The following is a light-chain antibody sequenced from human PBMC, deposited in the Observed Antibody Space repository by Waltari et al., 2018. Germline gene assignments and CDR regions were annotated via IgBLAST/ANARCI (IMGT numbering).Light chain of an antibody. V-gene: IGLV4-69*01. CDR1: SGHSSNV. J-gene: IGLJ3*02. CDR2: VNSDGSH. CDR3: QTGGHGTWV. Sequence: QLVVTQSPSASASLGASVKITCTLSSGHSSNVIAWLQQQPETGPRYLMKVNSDGSHSKGDEIPDRFSGASSGAERYRTISNLQSEDEADYYCQTGGHGTWVFGGGTKLTVL.